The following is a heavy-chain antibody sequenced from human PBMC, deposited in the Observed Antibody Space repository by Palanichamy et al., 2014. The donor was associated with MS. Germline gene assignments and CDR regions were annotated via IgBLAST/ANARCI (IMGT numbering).Heavy chain of an antibody. CDR1: GFTFSTNG. CDR2: IWYDGSNK. Sequence: QVQLVEFGGGVVQPGRSLRLSCAASGFTFSTNGMHWVRQAPGKGLEWVAVIWYDGSNKYYADSVKGRFTISRDNSKITLYLQMNSLRAEDTAVYYCARDYGGSYVHRGFDYWGQGTLVTVSS. CDR3: ARDYGGSYVHRGFDY. D-gene: IGHD1-26*01. V-gene: IGHV3-33*01. J-gene: IGHJ4*02.